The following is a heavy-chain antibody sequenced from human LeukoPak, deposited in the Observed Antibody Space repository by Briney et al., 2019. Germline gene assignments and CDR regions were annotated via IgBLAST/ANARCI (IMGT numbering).Heavy chain of an antibody. CDR2: INPSGGST. Sequence: ASVKVSCKASGYTLSSYYMHWVRQAPGQGLEWMGIINPSGGSTSYAQKFRGRVTMTRDTSISTAYMELSRLRSDDTAVYYCARGAAQVVVPAATFDPWGQGTLVTVSS. CDR1: GYTLSSYY. J-gene: IGHJ5*02. V-gene: IGHV1-46*01. CDR3: ARGAAQVVVPAATFDP. D-gene: IGHD2-2*01.